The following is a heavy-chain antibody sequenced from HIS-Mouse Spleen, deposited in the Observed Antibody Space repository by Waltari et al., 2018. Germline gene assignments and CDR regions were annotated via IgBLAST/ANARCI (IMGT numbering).Heavy chain of an antibody. CDR2: IYYCGST. D-gene: IGHD6-13*01. CDR3: AREIPYSSSWYDWYFDL. CDR1: GGSISSSSYY. Sequence: QLQLQESGPGLVKPSETLSLTCTVSGGSISSSSYYWGWIRQPPGKGLEWIGSIYYCGSTYYNPSLKSRVTISVDTSKNQFSLKLSSVTAADTAVYCCAREIPYSSSWYDWYFDLWGRGTLVTVSS. V-gene: IGHV4-39*07. J-gene: IGHJ2*01.